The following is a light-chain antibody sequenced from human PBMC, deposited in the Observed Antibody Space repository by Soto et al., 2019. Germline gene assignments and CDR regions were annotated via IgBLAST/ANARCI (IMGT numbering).Light chain of an antibody. Sequence: QSALTQPASVSGSPGQSITISCTGTSSDVGSYNLVSWYQQHPGKAPKLMIYEGSKRPSGVSNRFSGSKSGSTASLTISGLQAEDEADYYCCSYAGSDTLLFGGGTKLTVL. CDR3: CSYAGSDTLL. CDR1: SSDVGSYNL. J-gene: IGLJ2*01. CDR2: EGS. V-gene: IGLV2-23*01.